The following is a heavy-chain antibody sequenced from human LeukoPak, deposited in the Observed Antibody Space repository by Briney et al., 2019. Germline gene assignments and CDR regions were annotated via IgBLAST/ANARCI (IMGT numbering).Heavy chain of an antibody. V-gene: IGHV3-30*02. CDR2: IRYDGTNK. D-gene: IGHD3-22*01. CDR1: GFTFSSCG. CDR3: AKDLWYFDNTGYRYSFDY. Sequence: KSGGSLRLSCAASGFTFSSCGMHWVRQAPGMGLEGVAFIRYDGTNKYYADSVKGRFTISRDNSKNTLYLQMNSLRAEDTAVFYCAKDLWYFDNTGYRYSFDYWGQGTLVTVSS. J-gene: IGHJ4*02.